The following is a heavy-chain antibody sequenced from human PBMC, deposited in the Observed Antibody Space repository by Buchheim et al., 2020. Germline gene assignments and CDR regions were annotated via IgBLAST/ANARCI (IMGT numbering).Heavy chain of an antibody. Sequence: QVQLQESGPGLVKPSQTLSLTCTVSGGSISSGGYYWSWIRQHPGKGLEWIGYIYYSGSTYYNPSLKSRVTISVDTSKNQFSLKLSSVTAADTAVYYCAGEIEEMATSGRISAGDAFDIWGQGT. CDR1: GGSISSGGYY. CDR2: IYYSGST. D-gene: IGHD5-24*01. CDR3: AGEIEEMATSGRISAGDAFDI. V-gene: IGHV4-31*03. J-gene: IGHJ3*02.